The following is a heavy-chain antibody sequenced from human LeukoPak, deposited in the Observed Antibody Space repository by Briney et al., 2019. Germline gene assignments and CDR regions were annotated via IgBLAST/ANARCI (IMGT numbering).Heavy chain of an antibody. CDR2: IDSNGVTP. J-gene: IGHJ4*02. V-gene: IGHV3-23*01. CDR3: AKGDDFLADYRYRFDY. D-gene: IGHD3-9*01. Sequence: PGGSLRLSCEVSGFAFSSYVMSWVRQAPGNGLEWVSAIDSNGVTPNYADSVKGRFTISRGNSKNTLYLQLSSLRVEDTAVYYCAKGDDFLADYRYRFDYWGQGTLVTVSS. CDR1: GFAFSSYV.